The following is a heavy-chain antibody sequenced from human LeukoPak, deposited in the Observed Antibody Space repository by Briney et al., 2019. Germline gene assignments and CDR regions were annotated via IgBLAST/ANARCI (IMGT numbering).Heavy chain of an antibody. CDR1: GFNFRSYW. CDR3: ARDQGDSYGYNFDY. CDR2: IKQDGSET. Sequence: GGSLRLSCAASGFNFRSYWMSWVRQAPGKGPEWVANIKQDGSETYSVDSVKGRFTFFRDNAKNSLYLEMNSLRAEDTAVYYCARDQGDSYGYNFDYWGQGTLVTVSS. J-gene: IGHJ4*02. V-gene: IGHV3-7*01. D-gene: IGHD5-18*01.